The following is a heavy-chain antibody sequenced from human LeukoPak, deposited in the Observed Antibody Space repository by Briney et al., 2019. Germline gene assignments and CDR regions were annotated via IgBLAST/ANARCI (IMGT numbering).Heavy chain of an antibody. CDR1: GFTFSSYA. J-gene: IGHJ4*02. Sequence: TGRSLRLSSAASGFTFSSYAMHWVRQAPGKGLEWVAVISYDGSNKYYADSVKGRFTISRDNSKNTLYLQMNSLRAEDTAVYYCARDRRGSGSYLDCWGQGTLVTVSS. CDR2: ISYDGSNK. CDR3: ARDRRGSGSYLDC. D-gene: IGHD3-10*01. V-gene: IGHV3-30-3*01.